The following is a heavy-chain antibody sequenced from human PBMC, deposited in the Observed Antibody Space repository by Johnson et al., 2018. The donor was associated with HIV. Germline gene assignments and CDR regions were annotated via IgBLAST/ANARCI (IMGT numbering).Heavy chain of an antibody. J-gene: IGHJ3*02. D-gene: IGHD6-13*01. CDR2: MSYDGSTT. CDR1: GFTFTNYG. V-gene: IGHV3-30*03. Sequence: QVQLVESGGGVVQPGRSLRLSCAASGFTFTNYGMHWVRQAPGKGLQWVAVMSYDGSTTYYAASVKGRFTISRDDSKNTLYLQMNSLKTEDTAIYSCTTDLAEVGSGAFDIWGQGTMVTV. CDR3: TTDLAEVGSGAFDI.